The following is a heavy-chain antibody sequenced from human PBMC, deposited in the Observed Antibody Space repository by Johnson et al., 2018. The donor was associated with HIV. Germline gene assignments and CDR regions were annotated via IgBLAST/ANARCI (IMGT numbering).Heavy chain of an antibody. J-gene: IGHJ3*02. V-gene: IGHV3-30*04. CDR3: ARDPGNGGRPFDAFDI. D-gene: IGHD4-23*01. CDR1: GFSFDDYA. CDR2: IWYDGSNK. Sequence: QVQLVESGGGLVQPGGSLRLSCADSGFSFDDYAMHWVRQVPGKGLEWVALIWYDGSNKYYADSVKGRFTISRDNSKNTVFLQMDSLRGEDTADYYCARDPGNGGRPFDAFDIWGQGTMVTVSS.